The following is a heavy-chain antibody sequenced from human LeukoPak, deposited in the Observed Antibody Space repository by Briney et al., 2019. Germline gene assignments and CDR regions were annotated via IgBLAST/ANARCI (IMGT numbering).Heavy chain of an antibody. CDR3: AELGITMIGGV. D-gene: IGHD3-10*02. CDR2: INSDGSST. J-gene: IGHJ6*04. CDR1: GFTFSNYW. V-gene: IGHV3-74*01. Sequence: GGSLRLSCAASGFTFSNYWMHWVRQAPGKGLLWVSRINSDGSSTSYADSVKGRFTISRDNAKNSLYLQMNSLRAEDTAVYYCAELGITMIGGVWGKGTTVTISS.